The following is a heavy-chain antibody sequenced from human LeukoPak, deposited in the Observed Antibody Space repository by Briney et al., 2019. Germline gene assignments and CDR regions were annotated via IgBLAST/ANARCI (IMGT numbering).Heavy chain of an antibody. J-gene: IGHJ4*02. D-gene: IGHD4-17*01. CDR1: GFTFSSYA. Sequence: GRSLRLSCAASGFTFSSYAMHWVRQAPGKGLEGVAVISYDGSNKYYADSVKGRFTISRDNSKTTLYLQMNSLRAEDTAVYYCARDQHGVTTPPRPLWHWGQGTLVTVSS. CDR3: ARDQHGVTTPPRPLWH. V-gene: IGHV3-30*04. CDR2: ISYDGSNK.